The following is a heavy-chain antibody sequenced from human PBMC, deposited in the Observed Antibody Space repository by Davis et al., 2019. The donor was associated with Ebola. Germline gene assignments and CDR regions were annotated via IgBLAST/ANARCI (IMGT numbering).Heavy chain of an antibody. D-gene: IGHD2/OR15-2a*01. J-gene: IGHJ4*02. CDR3: AILKTLVAGSLDS. Sequence: PGGSLRLSCAASGVNLNDYWIHWVRQSPGKGLVWVSRINPAGTGTNYADSVEGRFTISRDNTDNKVSLVMNNLRPEDSGVYYCAILKTLVAGSLDSWGQGAQVTVSS. CDR1: GVNLNDYW. CDR2: INPAGTGT. V-gene: IGHV3-74*01.